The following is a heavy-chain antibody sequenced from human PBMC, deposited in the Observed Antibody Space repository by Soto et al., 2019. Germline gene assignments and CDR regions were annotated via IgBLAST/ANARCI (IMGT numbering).Heavy chain of an antibody. Sequence: VQLVESGGGVVQPGRSLRLSCAASGFTFSSYAMHWVREAPGKGLEWVAVISYDGSNKYYADSVKGRFTISRDNSKNTLYLQMNSLRAEDTAVYYCARDRQQLPGYWGQGTLVTVSS. J-gene: IGHJ4*02. CDR3: ARDRQQLPGY. CDR2: ISYDGSNK. D-gene: IGHD6-13*01. V-gene: IGHV3-30-3*01. CDR1: GFTFSSYA.